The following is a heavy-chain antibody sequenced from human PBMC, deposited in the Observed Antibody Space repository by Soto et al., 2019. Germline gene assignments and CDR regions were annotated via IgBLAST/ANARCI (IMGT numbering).Heavy chain of an antibody. J-gene: IGHJ4*03. CDR2: IIPLFGTP. CDR1: GVTFSTSG. V-gene: IGHV1-69*01. D-gene: IGHD2-21*01. CDR3: ARVPPSICGGGNCYRLDSYFDS. Sequence: QVQLVQSGAEVKKPGSSLKVSCKTSGVTFSTSGISWVRQGPGQGLEWMGGIIPLFGTPKYARKFQGRVSIPADDSATTTYLELSGLSSDDTAIYYCARVPPSICGGGNCYRLDSYFDSWGQGSQVVVSS.